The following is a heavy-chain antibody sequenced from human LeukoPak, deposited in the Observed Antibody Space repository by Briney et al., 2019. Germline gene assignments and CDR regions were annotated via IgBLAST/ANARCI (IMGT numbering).Heavy chain of an antibody. CDR1: GFIFSSYG. Sequence: GGSLRLSCAASGFIFSSYGMHWVRQAPGKGLVWVSRINSDGSSTSYADSVKGRFTISRDNAKNTLYLQMNSLRAEDTAVYYCARGPILTGYYMLLGEYNWNDLFDYWGQGTLVTVSS. V-gene: IGHV3-74*01. CDR2: INSDGSST. D-gene: IGHD3-9*01. CDR3: ARGPILTGYYMLLGEYNWNDLFDY. J-gene: IGHJ4*02.